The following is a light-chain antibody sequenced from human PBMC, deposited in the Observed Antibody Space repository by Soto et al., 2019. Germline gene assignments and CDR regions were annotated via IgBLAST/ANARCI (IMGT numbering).Light chain of an antibody. CDR2: STS. CDR1: TGAVTSGHY. CDR3: LLYYGGAQPAV. V-gene: IGLV7-43*01. J-gene: IGLJ2*01. Sequence: QTVVTQEPSLTVSPGGTVTLTCASSTGAVTSGHYPNWFQQKPGQAPRTLIYSTSKKHSWTPAPVSGSLLGGKAALTLSGVQPEDEAEYYCLLYYGGAQPAVFGGGTKLTVL.